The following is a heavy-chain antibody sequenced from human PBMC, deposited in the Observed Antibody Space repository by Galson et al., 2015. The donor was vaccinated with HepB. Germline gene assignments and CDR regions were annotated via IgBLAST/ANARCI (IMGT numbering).Heavy chain of an antibody. D-gene: IGHD6-13*01. Sequence: SVKVSCKVSGYTSSNQGFSWVRQAPGHGLEWMGWISAYNGNTKYAQKFQDRVNMTVEKSTRTSFMELTSLKYDDTAVYYCARDGALIAPGLRGALDPWGQGTLVTVSS. CDR2: ISAYNGNT. V-gene: IGHV1-18*01. J-gene: IGHJ5*02. CDR3: ARDGALIAPGLRGALDP. CDR1: GYTSSNQG.